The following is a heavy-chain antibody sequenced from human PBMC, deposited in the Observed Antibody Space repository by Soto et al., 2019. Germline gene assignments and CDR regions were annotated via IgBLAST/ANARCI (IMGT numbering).Heavy chain of an antibody. V-gene: IGHV3-64*01. CDR3: ARVHDILTGPIDY. J-gene: IGHJ4*02. D-gene: IGHD3-9*01. Sequence: GGSLRLSCASSGLPFISYAMHWVRQAPGKGLEYVSAISSNGGSTYYANSVKGRFTISRDNSKNTLYLQMGSLRAEDMAVYYCARVHDILTGPIDYWGQGTLVTVSS. CDR2: ISSNGGST. CDR1: GLPFISYA.